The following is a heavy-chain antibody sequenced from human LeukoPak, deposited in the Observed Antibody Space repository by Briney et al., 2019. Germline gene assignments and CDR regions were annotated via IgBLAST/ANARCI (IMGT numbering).Heavy chain of an antibody. CDR2: INPNSGGT. CDR3: ASASSPSYYYYMDV. CDR1: GYTFTGYY. J-gene: IGHJ6*03. V-gene: IGHV1-2*02. D-gene: IGHD2-15*01. Sequence: ASVKVSCKASGYTFTGYYMHWVRQAPGQGLEWMGWINPNSGGTNYAQKFQGRVTMTRDTSISTAYMELSRLRSDDTAVYYCASASSPSYYYYMDVWGKGTTVTVSS.